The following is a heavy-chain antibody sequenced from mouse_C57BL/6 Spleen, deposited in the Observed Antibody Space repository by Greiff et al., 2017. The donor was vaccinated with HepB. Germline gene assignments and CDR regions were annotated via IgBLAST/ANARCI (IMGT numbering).Heavy chain of an antibody. CDR2: ISSGSSTI. CDR3: ARGGGLLRYFDV. CDR1: GFTFSDYG. Sequence: EVQLVESGGGLVKPGGSLKLSCAASGFTFSDYGMHWVRQAPEKGLEWVAYISSGSSTIYYADTVKGRFTISRDNAKNTLFLQMTSLRAEDTAIYYCARGGGLLRYFDVWGTGTTVTVSS. V-gene: IGHV5-17*01. D-gene: IGHD2-3*01. J-gene: IGHJ1*03.